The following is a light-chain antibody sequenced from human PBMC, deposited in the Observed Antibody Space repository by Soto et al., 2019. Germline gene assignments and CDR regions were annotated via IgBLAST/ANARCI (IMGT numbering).Light chain of an antibody. CDR3: QQYNNWPVT. CDR2: GAS. CDR1: QSVSSN. V-gene: IGKV3-15*01. Sequence: EIVMTQSPAALSVSPGERATLSCRASQSVSSNLAWYQKKPGQAPRLLIYGASTRATDIPARFSGSGSGTEFTLTITSLQSEDFAVYYCQQYNNWPVTFGQGTKVEIK. J-gene: IGKJ1*01.